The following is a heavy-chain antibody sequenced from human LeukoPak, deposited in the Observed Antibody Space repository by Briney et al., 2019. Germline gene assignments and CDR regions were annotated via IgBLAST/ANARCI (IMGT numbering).Heavy chain of an antibody. CDR2: INPNSGGT. J-gene: IGHJ4*02. V-gene: IGHV1-2*02. D-gene: IGHD2-15*01. Sequence: ASVKVSCKASGYTFTGYYIHWVRQAPGQGLEWMGWINPNSGGTNYAQKFQGRVTMTRDTSISTAYMELSRLRSDDTAVYYCARDGGYCSGGSCYVNYWGQGTLVTVSS. CDR1: GYTFTGYY. CDR3: ARDGGYCSGGSCYVNY.